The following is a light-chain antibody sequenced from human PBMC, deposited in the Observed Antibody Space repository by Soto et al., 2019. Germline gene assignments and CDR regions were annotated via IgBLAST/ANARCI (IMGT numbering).Light chain of an antibody. CDR2: DAS. Sequence: AIRMTQSPSSPSASTGDRVAITCRASQDIGSFLAWYQQKPGKAPKLLIYDASTLQSGVPSRFGGSGSGTDFTLTISSLQSEDFATYYCQQFYSYPLTFGGGTKVEIK. CDR1: QDIGSF. J-gene: IGKJ4*01. CDR3: QQFYSYPLT. V-gene: IGKV1-8*01.